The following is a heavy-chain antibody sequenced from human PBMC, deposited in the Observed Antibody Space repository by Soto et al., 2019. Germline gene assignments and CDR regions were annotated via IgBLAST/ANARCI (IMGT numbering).Heavy chain of an antibody. CDR1: GFTFSSYS. CDR3: ARDPSSFPWFDP. J-gene: IGHJ5*02. Sequence: GGSLRLSCAASGFTFSSYSINWFRQAPGKGLECVSSISSSSSYIYYADSVKGRFTISRDNAKNSLYLQMNSLRAEDTAVYYCARDPSSFPWFDPWGQGTLVTAPQ. V-gene: IGHV3-21*01. CDR2: ISSSSSYI. D-gene: IGHD2-21*01.